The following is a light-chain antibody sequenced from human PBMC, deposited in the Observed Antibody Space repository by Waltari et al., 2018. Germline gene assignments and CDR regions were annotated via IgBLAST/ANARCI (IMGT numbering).Light chain of an antibody. J-gene: IGKJ1*01. Sequence: DIVVTQSPLSLPVTPGEPASISCRSSQSLLHRNGNNSLDWYLQKPGQSPQFLIYLGSNRASGVPDRFSGSGSGTDFTLRISRVEAEDVGVYYCMQSLQTLWTFGQGTKVEIK. CDR2: LGS. CDR3: MQSLQTLWT. CDR1: QSLLHRNGNNS. V-gene: IGKV2-28*01.